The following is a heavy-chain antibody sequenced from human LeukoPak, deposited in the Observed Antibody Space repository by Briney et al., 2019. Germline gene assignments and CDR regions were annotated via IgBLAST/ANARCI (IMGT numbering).Heavy chain of an antibody. CDR2: IYYSGST. V-gene: IGHV4-59*01. Sequence: SETLSLTCSVSGGSISSYYWSWIRQPPGRGRKWFGYIYYSGSTNYSPSLKGRVTISVDTSKNQFSLKLSSVTAADTAVYYCARGLAAAGTSYFDYWGQGTLVTVSS. D-gene: IGHD6-13*01. J-gene: IGHJ4*02. CDR1: GGSISSYY. CDR3: ARGLAAAGTSYFDY.